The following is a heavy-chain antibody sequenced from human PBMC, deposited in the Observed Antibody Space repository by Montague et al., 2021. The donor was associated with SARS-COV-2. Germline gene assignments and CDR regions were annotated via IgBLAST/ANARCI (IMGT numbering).Heavy chain of an antibody. CDR2: SDHSGIT. Sequence: SETLSFTCTVSGGSISSGSYWGWIRQPPGKGLEWIGTSDHSGITYYSPSLKSRVTISLDTSKNQFSLNLDSVTASDTAMYYCARVISAVAGANFYFDYWGQGTLVTVSS. J-gene: IGHJ4*02. V-gene: IGHV4-38-2*02. D-gene: IGHD4/OR15-4a*01. CDR3: ARVISAVAGANFYFDY. CDR1: GGSISSGSY.